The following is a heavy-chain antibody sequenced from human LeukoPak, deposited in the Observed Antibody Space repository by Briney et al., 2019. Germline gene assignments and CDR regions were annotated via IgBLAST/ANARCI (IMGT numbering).Heavy chain of an antibody. Sequence: GGSLRLSCAASGFTFSSYGMHWVRQAPGKGLEWVAVISYDGSNKYYADSVKGRFTISRDNSKNTLYLQMNSLRAEDTAVYYCAKDRRYSSSWYGDYWGQGTLVTVSS. CDR1: GFTFSSYG. V-gene: IGHV3-30*18. CDR3: AKDRRYSSSWYGDY. J-gene: IGHJ4*02. D-gene: IGHD6-13*01. CDR2: ISYDGSNK.